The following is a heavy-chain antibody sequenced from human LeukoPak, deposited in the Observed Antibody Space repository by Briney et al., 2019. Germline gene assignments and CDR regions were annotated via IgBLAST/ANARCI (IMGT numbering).Heavy chain of an antibody. CDR2: VDPEDGET. V-gene: IGHV1-69-2*01. D-gene: IGHD2-2*02. CDR3: ATDPYCSSTSCYKGPYYYMDV. CDR1: GYTFTDYY. Sequence: ASVKVSCKVSGYTFTDYYMHWVQQAPGKGLEWMGLVDPEDGETIYAEKFQGRVTITADTSTDTAYMELSSLRSEDTAVYYCATDPYCSSTSCYKGPYYYMDVWGKGTTVTVS. J-gene: IGHJ6*03.